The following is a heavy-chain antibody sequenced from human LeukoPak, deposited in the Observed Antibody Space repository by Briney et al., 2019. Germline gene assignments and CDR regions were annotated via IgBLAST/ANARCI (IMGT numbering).Heavy chain of an antibody. Sequence: PSETLSLTCIVSGGSISSSSYWLGGIRQPPGKGLEWIGSVYYSGCTYYNPSLKSRVTISVDTSKNQFSLKLNSVTAADTAVDYCARHLCTVSTFYYYYLDVWRKGTTVTVSS. CDR1: GGSISSSSYW. D-gene: IGHD4-11*01. CDR2: VYYSGCT. CDR3: ARHLCTVSTFYYYYLDV. V-gene: IGHV4-39*01. J-gene: IGHJ6*03.